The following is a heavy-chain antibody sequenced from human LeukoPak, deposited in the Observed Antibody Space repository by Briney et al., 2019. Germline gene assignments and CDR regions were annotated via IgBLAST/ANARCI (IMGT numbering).Heavy chain of an antibody. V-gene: IGHV1-2*02. CDR1: GYIFTYHY. CDR2: IKPNNGDT. D-gene: IGHD2-8*01. J-gene: IGHJ4*02. CDR3: AREKWGKDY. Sequence: ASVKASCKVSGYIFTYHYIHWVRQAPGQGLEWMGWIKPNNGDTIYAQRFQGRVTMTRDTSVTTAYLEIDRLTSDDTAVYYCAREKWGKDYWGQGTLVTVSS.